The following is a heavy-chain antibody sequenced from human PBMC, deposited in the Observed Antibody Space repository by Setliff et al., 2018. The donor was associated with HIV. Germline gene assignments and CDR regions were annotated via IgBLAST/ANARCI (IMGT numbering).Heavy chain of an antibody. V-gene: IGHV4-59*01. J-gene: IGHJ3*01. CDR2: IYFAGSS. D-gene: IGHD4-17*01. CDR3: ARVQMAYAAFDV. CDR1: GGSISTYY. Sequence: SETLSLTCTVSGGSISTYYWSWIRQPPGKGLEWIGSIYFAGSSDNNPSLKSRVTLSVDTSKHQFSLKLSSVTAADTAVYYCARVQMAYAAFDVWGQGTMVTVS.